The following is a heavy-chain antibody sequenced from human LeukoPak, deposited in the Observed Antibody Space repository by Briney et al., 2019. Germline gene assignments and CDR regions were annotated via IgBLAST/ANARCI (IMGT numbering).Heavy chain of an antibody. CDR2: IDNDGSDT. J-gene: IGHJ3*01. V-gene: IGHV3-74*01. Sequence: GGSLRLSCATSGFTFRDYWIHWIRQAPGGGLVWVGRIDNDGSDTIYAASVKGRFTVSRDNAKNTLYLQMNSLRAEDTAVYFSARDGFSHGFDVWGQGTVVTVSS. CDR3: ARDGFSHGFDV. D-gene: IGHD2/OR15-2a*01. CDR1: GFTFRDYW.